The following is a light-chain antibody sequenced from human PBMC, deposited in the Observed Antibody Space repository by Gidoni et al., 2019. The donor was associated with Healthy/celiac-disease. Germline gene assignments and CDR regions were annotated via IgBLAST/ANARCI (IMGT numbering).Light chain of an antibody. Sequence: QSALTQPASVPGSPGQPTTISCTATRSDVGGYNYDCWYQQHPGQAPELRIYAVSNPPSGVSNRFSGSKSVHTASLTISGLQAEDEADYYCSSDTISRTPVVFGGGPKLTVL. V-gene: IGLV2-14*01. CDR3: SSDTISRTPVV. J-gene: IGLJ2*01. CDR1: RSDVGGYNY. CDR2: AVS.